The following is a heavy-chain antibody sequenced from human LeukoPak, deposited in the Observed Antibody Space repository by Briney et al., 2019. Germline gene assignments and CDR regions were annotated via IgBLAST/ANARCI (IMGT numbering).Heavy chain of an antibody. V-gene: IGHV1-2*02. J-gene: IGHJ5*02. CDR2: INPNSGGT. CDR1: GYTFTGYY. CDR3: ARGFIGVMVASGWFDP. Sequence: ASVKVSCKASGYTFTGYYMHWVRQAPGQGREWMGWINPNSGGTNYAQKFQGRVTMTRDTSISTAYMELSRLRSDDTAVYYCARGFIGVMVASGWFDPWGQGTLVTVSS. D-gene: IGHD3-10*01.